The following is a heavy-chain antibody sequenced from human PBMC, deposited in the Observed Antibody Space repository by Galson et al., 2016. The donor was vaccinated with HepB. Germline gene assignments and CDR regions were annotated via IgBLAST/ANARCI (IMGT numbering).Heavy chain of an antibody. CDR3: AKRSIAAAGPHYYYMDV. V-gene: IGHV3-7*02. Sequence: SLRLSCAASGFSFSNYWMSWVRQAPGKGLEWVADIKEDGSNTYYMDSVKGRFTISRDNSKNTLYLQMNSLRAEDTAVYYCAKRSIAAAGPHYYYMDVWGKGTTVTVSS. CDR1: GFSFSNYW. CDR2: IKEDGSNT. D-gene: IGHD6-13*01. J-gene: IGHJ6*03.